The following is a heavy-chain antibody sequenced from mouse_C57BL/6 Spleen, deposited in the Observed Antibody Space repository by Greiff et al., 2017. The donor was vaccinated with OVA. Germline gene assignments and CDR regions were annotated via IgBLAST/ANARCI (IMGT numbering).Heavy chain of an antibody. J-gene: IGHJ2*01. Sequence: VQLQQSGPELVKPGASVKISCKASGYSFTGYYMHWVKQSSEKSLEWIGEINPSTGGTSYNQQFKGKAPLTVDKSSSTAYMQLKSLTSEDSAVYYCATITTVVPFDYWGQGTTLTVSS. CDR2: INPSTGGT. V-gene: IGHV1-43*01. CDR1: GYSFTGYY. CDR3: ATITTVVPFDY. D-gene: IGHD1-1*01.